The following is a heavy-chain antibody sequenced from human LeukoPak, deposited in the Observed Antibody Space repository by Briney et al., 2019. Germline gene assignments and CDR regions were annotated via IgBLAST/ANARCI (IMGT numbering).Heavy chain of an antibody. V-gene: IGHV3-33*01. CDR3: AGKIGDYFDY. J-gene: IGHJ4*02. CDR2: IWDDGSNK. D-gene: IGHD3-16*01. CDR1: GFTFSSYA. Sequence: PGGSLRLSCAASGFTFSSYAMHWVRQAPGKGLEWVALIWDDGSNKYYGDSVKGRFTISRDNSKNTLYLQMNSLRAEDTAVYYCAGKIGDYFDYWGLGTLVTVSS.